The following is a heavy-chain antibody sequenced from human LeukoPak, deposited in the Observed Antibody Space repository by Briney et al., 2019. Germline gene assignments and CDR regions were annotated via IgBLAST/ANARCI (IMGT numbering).Heavy chain of an antibody. D-gene: IGHD1-26*01. Sequence: PSETLSLTCSVSGGSINRSSKYWGWIRQSPGKGLEWIGSVYYSGSTDYNSSLKGRVNISVDTSKNHFSLKLSSVTAADTAVYYCATFSGNYVFDYWGQGTRVTVSS. J-gene: IGHJ4*02. CDR2: VYYSGST. CDR1: GGSINRSSKY. CDR3: ATFSGNYVFDY. V-gene: IGHV4-39*02.